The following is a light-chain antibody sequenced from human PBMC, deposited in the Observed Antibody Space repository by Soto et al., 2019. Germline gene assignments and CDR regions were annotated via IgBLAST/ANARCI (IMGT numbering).Light chain of an antibody. Sequence: EIVLTQSPGTLSLSPGERATLSCRASQSVSRIYLAWYQQKPGQAPRLLIYGASSRATGIPDRFSGSGSGTDFALAISRLEPEDFAVYYCQQYGSSPLYTFGQGTKLEIK. V-gene: IGKV3-20*01. CDR3: QQYGSSPLYT. CDR2: GAS. CDR1: QSVSRIY. J-gene: IGKJ2*01.